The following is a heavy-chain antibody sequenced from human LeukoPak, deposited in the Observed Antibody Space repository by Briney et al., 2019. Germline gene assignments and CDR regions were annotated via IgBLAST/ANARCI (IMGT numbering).Heavy chain of an antibody. Sequence: PSETLSLTCTVSGGSIRSYYWSWIRQPPGKGLEWIGEINHSGSTNYNPSLKSRVTISVDTSKNQFSLKLSSVTAADTAVYYCARHRWLRFTYFDYWGQGTLVTVSS. J-gene: IGHJ4*02. CDR1: GGSIRSYY. CDR2: INHSGST. D-gene: IGHD5-12*01. CDR3: ARHRWLRFTYFDY. V-gene: IGHV4-34*01.